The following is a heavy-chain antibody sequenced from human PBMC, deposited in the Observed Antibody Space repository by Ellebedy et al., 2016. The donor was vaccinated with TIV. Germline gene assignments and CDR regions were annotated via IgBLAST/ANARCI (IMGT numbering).Heavy chain of an antibody. CDR1: GYTLSGYY. J-gene: IGHJ4*02. CDR2: INPKSGAA. D-gene: IGHD6-13*01. CDR3: ARGNLLGSWYVNHFDN. Sequence: AASVTVSCKASGYTLSGYYMHWVRQAPGKGLEWMGSINPKSGAAKYAERFQGRITMTSDTSMNTAYMGLSSLRSDDTAVYFCARGNLLGSWYVNHFDNWGQGSLLTVSS. V-gene: IGHV1-2*02.